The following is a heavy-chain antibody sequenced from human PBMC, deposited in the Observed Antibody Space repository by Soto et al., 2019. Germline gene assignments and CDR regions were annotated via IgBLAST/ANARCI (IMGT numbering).Heavy chain of an antibody. CDR2: KWFDGSID. J-gene: IGHJ4*02. CDR1: GFNFNDYG. Sequence: QVQLVESGGGVVQPGRSLRLSCVASGFNFNDYGLNWVRQAPGKGLEWVAIKWFDGSIDYYAESVKGRLTISRDNSKNTVYLQMNSLRAEDTAIYYCARDGAHINSSSKFDFWGQGTQVTVSS. CDR3: ARDGAHINSSSKFDF. V-gene: IGHV3-33*01. D-gene: IGHD2-2*01.